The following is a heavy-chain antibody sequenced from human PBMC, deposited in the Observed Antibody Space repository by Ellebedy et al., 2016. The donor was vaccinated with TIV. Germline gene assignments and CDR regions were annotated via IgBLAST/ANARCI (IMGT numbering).Heavy chain of an antibody. Sequence: SETLSLXXAVYGGSFSGYYWSWIRQPPGKGLEWIGEINHSGSTNYNPSLKSRVTISVDTSKNQFSLKLSSVTAADTAVYYCARGVSDSSSWPYYYYMDVWGKGTTVTVSS. D-gene: IGHD6-13*01. CDR3: ARGVSDSSSWPYYYYMDV. J-gene: IGHJ6*03. CDR2: INHSGST. CDR1: GGSFSGYY. V-gene: IGHV4-34*01.